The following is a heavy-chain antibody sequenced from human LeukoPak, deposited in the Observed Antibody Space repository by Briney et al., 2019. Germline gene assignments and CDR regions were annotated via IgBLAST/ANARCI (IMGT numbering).Heavy chain of an antibody. CDR3: ARRYYDYVWGSYRPWDY. D-gene: IGHD3-16*02. V-gene: IGHV4-61*02. J-gene: IGHJ4*02. CDR1: GDSISSGDYY. Sequence: SETLSLTCTVSGDSISSGDYYWSWIRQPAGKGLEWIGRISSSGSTNYNPSLKSRVTISVDTSKNQFSLKLSSVTAADTAVYYCARRYYDYVWGSYRPWDYWGQGTLVTVSS. CDR2: ISSSGST.